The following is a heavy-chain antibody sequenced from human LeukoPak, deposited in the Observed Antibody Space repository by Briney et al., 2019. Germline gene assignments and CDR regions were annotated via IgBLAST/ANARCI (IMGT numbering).Heavy chain of an antibody. V-gene: IGHV4-59*01. D-gene: IGHD2-21*01. J-gene: IGHJ5*02. CDR1: GGSFSGYY. CDR2: IYYSGST. CDR3: ARRMGVSWFDP. Sequence: SETLSLTCAVYGGSFSGYYWSWIRQPPGKGLEWIGYIYYSGSTNYNPSLKSRVTISVDTSKNQFSLKLSSVTAADTAVYYCARRMGVSWFDPWGQGTLVTVSS.